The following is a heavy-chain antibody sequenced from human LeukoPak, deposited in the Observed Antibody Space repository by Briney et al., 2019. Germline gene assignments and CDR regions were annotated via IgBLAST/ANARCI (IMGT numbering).Heavy chain of an antibody. V-gene: IGHV3-74*01. CDR1: GFPFSSYW. J-gene: IGHJ6*02. CDR2: INSDGSAT. CDR3: ASDSPYYGMDV. Sequence: GGSLRLSCAASGFPFSSYWMHWVHQVPGKGLLWVSRINSDGSATIYADSVRGRFTISRDNAKNTLYLQMSGLRVDDTAVYHCASDSPYYGMDVWGQGTTVTVSS.